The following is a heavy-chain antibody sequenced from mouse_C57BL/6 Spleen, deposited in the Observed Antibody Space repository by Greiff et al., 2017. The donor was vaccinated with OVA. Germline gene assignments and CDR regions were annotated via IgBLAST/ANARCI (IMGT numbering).Heavy chain of an antibody. Sequence: QVQLQQSGAELVKPGASVKMSCKASGYTFTSYCITWVKQRPGQGLEWIGDIYPGSGSTNYNEKFKSKATLTVDTSSSTAYMQLSSLTSEDIAVYCCARETDDYGFDYWGQGTTLTVAS. CDR2: IYPGSGST. V-gene: IGHV1-55*01. CDR1: GYTFTSYC. D-gene: IGHD2-4*01. J-gene: IGHJ2*01. CDR3: ARETDDYGFDY.